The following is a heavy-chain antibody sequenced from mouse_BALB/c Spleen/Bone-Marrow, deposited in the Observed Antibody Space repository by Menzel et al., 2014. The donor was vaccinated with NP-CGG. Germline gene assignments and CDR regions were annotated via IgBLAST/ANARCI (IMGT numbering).Heavy chain of an antibody. CDR1: GFSLTGFG. J-gene: IGHJ4*01. CDR2: IWGDGTT. Sequence: VKLEESGPGLVVPSQSLSITCTVSGFSLTGFGINWIRQPPGKGLEWLGMIWGDGTTDYNPALKSRLSIKKDNSKSQVFLKMNSLQAGDTARYYCAREKYGNYYAMDYWGQGTSVTVSS. D-gene: IGHD2-10*02. V-gene: IGHV2-6-7*01. CDR3: AREKYGNYYAMDY.